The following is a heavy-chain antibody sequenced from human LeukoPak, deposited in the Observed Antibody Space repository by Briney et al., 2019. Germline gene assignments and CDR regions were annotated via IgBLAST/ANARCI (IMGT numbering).Heavy chain of an antibody. Sequence: ASVKVSCKASGYAFTGYYIHWVRQAPGQGLEWMGWINPNSGGTNYAQKLQGRVTMTTDTSTSTAYMELGSLRSDDTAVYYCARDNSGVGFWSGYPNYYYYYYMDVWGKGTTVTVSS. D-gene: IGHD3-3*01. CDR3: ARDNSGVGFWSGYPNYYYYYYMDV. CDR1: GYAFTGYY. V-gene: IGHV1-2*02. CDR2: INPNSGGT. J-gene: IGHJ6*03.